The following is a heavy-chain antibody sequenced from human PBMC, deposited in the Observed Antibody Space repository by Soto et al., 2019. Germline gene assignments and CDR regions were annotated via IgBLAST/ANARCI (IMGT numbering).Heavy chain of an antibody. CDR2: MNPNSGTT. D-gene: IGHD4-4*01. CDR3: ATASNSNTFDI. Sequence: QVQLVQSGAEVKKPGASVKVSCKASGYTFTSYDINWVRQATGQGLEWMGWMNPNSGTTGYAQKFQGRVSMTRSTTISTAYMELSSLRCEDAAVHYCATASNSNTFDIWGQGKMVTVSS. V-gene: IGHV1-8*01. CDR1: GYTFTSYD. J-gene: IGHJ3*02.